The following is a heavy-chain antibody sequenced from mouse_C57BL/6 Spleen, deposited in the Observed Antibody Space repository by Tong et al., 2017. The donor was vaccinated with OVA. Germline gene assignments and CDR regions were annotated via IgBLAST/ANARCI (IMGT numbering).Heavy chain of an antibody. CDR2: IYPGNSDT. D-gene: IGHD1-1*01. J-gene: IGHJ3*01. Sequence: EVQLQESGTVLARPGASVKMSCKTSGYTFTSYWMHWVKQRPGQGLEWIGAIYPGNSDTSYNQKFKGKAKLTAVTSASTAYMELSSLTNEDSAVYYCTRWATVVATEGFAYWGQGTLVTVSA. CDR3: TRWATVVATEGFAY. CDR1: GYTFTSYW. V-gene: IGHV1-5*01.